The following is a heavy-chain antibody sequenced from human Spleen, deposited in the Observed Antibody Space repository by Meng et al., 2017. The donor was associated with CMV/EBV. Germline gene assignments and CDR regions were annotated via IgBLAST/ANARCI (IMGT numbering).Heavy chain of an antibody. Sequence: SETLSLTCAVYDGSFSDYYWSWIRQPPGKGLEWIGEINHSGSTNHNPSLKSRVTISVEMSKNQFSLRLTSVTAADTAVYYCARDLAVAGTPGYFDYWGQGTLVTVSS. D-gene: IGHD6-19*01. J-gene: IGHJ4*02. CDR2: INHSGST. CDR3: ARDLAVAGTPGYFDY. CDR1: DGSFSDYY. V-gene: IGHV4-34*01.